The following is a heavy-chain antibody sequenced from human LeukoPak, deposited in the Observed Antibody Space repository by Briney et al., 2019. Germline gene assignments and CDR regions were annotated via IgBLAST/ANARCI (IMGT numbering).Heavy chain of an antibody. D-gene: IGHD4-17*01. Sequence: ASVKVSCKASGYTFTSYYMHWVRQAPGQGLEWMGIINPSGGSTSYAQKLQGRVTMTTDTSTSTAYMELRSLRSDDTAVYYCARFVNDYGVSVDYWGQGTLVTVSS. CDR1: GYTFTSYY. CDR2: INPSGGST. CDR3: ARFVNDYGVSVDY. V-gene: IGHV1-46*01. J-gene: IGHJ4*02.